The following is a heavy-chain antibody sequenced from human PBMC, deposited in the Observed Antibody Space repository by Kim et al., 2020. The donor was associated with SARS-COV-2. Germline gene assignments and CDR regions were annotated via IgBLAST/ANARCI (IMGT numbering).Heavy chain of an antibody. CDR1: GFTFSSYS. Sequence: GGSLRLSCAASGFTFSSYSMNWVRQAPGKGLEWVSSISSSSSYIYYADSVKGRFTISRDNAKNSLYLQMNSLRAEDTAVYYCARDWGRELGYCSGGSCYYYYGMDVWGQGTTVTVSS. V-gene: IGHV3-21*01. CDR2: ISSSSSYI. D-gene: IGHD2-15*01. J-gene: IGHJ6*02. CDR3: ARDWGRELGYCSGGSCYYYYGMDV.